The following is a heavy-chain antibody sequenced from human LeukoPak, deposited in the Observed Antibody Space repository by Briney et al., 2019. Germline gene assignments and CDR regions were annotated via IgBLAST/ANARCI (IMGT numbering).Heavy chain of an antibody. V-gene: IGHV3-11*01. CDR2: ISSSGTTI. J-gene: IGHJ3*02. D-gene: IGHD1-1*01. CDR1: GFTFSDYY. Sequence: GGSLRLSCAASGFTFSDYYMSWIRQAPGKGLEWVSYISSSGTTIYYADSVKGRFTISWDNAKNSVNLQMNSLRAEDTAVYFCAREDNLSDAFDIWGQGTMVTVSS. CDR3: AREDNLSDAFDI.